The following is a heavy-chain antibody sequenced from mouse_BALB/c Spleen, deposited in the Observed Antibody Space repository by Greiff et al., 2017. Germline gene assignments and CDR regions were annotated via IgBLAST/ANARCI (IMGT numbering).Heavy chain of an antibody. J-gene: IGHJ2*01. CDR2: ISYDGSN. CDR1: GYSITSGYY. V-gene: IGHV3-6*02. D-gene: IGHD1-1*01. Sequence: VQLKESGPGLVKPSQSLSLTCSVTGYSITSGYYWNWIRQFPGNKLEWMGYISYDGSNNYNPSLKNRISITRDTSKNQFFLKLNSVTTEDTATYYCAYYYGTRYYFDYWGQGTTLTVSS. CDR3: AYYYGTRYYFDY.